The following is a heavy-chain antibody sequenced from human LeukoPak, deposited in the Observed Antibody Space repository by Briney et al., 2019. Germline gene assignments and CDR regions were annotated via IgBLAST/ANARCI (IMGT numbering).Heavy chain of an antibody. Sequence: SETPSLTCTVSGGSISSSSYYWGWIRQPPGKGLEWIGSIYYSGSTYYNPSLKSRVTISVDTSKNQFSLKLSSVTAADTAVYYCASLSNYSLLTFDYWGQGTLVTVSS. CDR2: IYYSGST. CDR3: ASLSNYSLLTFDY. J-gene: IGHJ4*02. D-gene: IGHD1-26*01. V-gene: IGHV4-39*07. CDR1: GGSISSSSYY.